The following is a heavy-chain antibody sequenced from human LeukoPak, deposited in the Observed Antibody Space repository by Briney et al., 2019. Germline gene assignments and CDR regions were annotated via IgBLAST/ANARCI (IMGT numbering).Heavy chain of an antibody. J-gene: IGHJ4*02. CDR3: ARHGGYCSSTSCYCDY. CDR1: GFTFSSYS. D-gene: IGHD2-2*01. Sequence: PGGSLRLSCAASGFTFSSYSMNWVRQAPGRGLEWVSSISSSSNYIYYADSVKGRFTISRDNAKNSLYLQMNSLRAEDTAVYYCARHGGYCSSTSCYCDYWGQGTLVTVSS. V-gene: IGHV3-21*01. CDR2: ISSSSNYI.